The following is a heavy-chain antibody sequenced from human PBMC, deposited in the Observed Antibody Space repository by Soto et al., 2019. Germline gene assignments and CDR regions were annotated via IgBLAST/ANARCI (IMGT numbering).Heavy chain of an antibody. J-gene: IGHJ4*01. D-gene: IGHD3-3*01. Sequence: GGSLRLPWAASGFTSMHYRLHWFRQAPGKGLEWVAGISYDGSKKYYADSVKGQFTISRDSSTNTLFLQMNTVRPEDTAVYYCAREGPLDIWSGLGLDYWGQGP. CDR3: AREGPLDIWSGLGLDY. CDR2: ISYDGSKK. V-gene: IGHV3-30*03. CDR1: GFTSMHYR.